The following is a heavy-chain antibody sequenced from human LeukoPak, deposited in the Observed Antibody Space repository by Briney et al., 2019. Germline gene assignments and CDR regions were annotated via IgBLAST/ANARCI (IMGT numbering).Heavy chain of an antibody. D-gene: IGHD1-26*01. Sequence: PGGSLRLSCAASGFTFSSYSMNWVRQAPGKGLEWVSYISSSSSTIYYADSVKGRFTISRDNAKNSPYLQMNSLRAEDTAVYYCARARGSYLNDYWGQGTLVTVSS. V-gene: IGHV3-48*04. CDR3: ARARGSYLNDY. J-gene: IGHJ4*02. CDR1: GFTFSSYS. CDR2: ISSSSSTI.